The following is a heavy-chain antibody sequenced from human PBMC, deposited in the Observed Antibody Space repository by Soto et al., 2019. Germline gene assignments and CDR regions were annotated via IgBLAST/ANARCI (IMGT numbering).Heavy chain of an antibody. D-gene: IGHD3-3*01. CDR2: ISYDGSNK. CDR3: ARGYDFWSGYYYPYGMDV. J-gene: IGHJ6*02. V-gene: IGHV3-30-3*01. Sequence: QVQLVESGGGVVQPGRSLRLSCAASGFTFSSYAIHWVRQAPGKALEWVVVISYDGSNKNHADTVKGRFSISRDKSKKTLNLQINSLRAEDTAVYYCARGYDFWSGYYYPYGMDVWGQGTTVTVSS. CDR1: GFTFSSYA.